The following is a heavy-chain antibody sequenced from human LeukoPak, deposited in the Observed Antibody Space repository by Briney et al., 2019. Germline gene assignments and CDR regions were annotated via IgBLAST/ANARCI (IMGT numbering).Heavy chain of an antibody. CDR3: ARAPAYGDYDY. CDR2: VNPSGGST. Sequence: ASVNVSCKASGYTFTSYYMHWVRQAPGQGREWMGIVNPSGGSTSYAQKFQGRVTMTRDTSTSTVYMELSSLRSEDTAVYYCARAPAYGDYDYWGQGTLVTVSS. D-gene: IGHD4-17*01. J-gene: IGHJ4*02. V-gene: IGHV1-46*01. CDR1: GYTFTSYY.